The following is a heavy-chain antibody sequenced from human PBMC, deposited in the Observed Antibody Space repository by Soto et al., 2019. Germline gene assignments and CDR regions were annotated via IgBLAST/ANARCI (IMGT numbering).Heavy chain of an antibody. CDR3: ARIQERYDSSGSDPFDI. J-gene: IGHJ3*02. CDR2: IDWDDDK. CDR1: GFSLSTSGMC. Sequence: SGPTLVNPTQTLTLTCTFSGFSLSTSGMCVSWIRQPPGKTLEWLALIDWDDDKYYSTSLKTRLTISKDTSKNQVVLTMTNMDPVDTATYYCARIQERYDSSGSDPFDIWGQGTMVTVSS. D-gene: IGHD3-22*01. V-gene: IGHV2-70*01.